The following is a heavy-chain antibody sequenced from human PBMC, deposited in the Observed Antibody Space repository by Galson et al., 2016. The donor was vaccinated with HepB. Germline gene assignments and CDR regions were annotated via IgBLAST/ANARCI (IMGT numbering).Heavy chain of an antibody. J-gene: IGHJ4*02. Sequence: LSLTCTVSNGSISNYLWSWIRQPPGKRLEWIGYIYYSGSTYYNPSLQSRVTISVDTSKNQFSLKLSSVTAADTAVYYCARVRYYFDYWGQGTLVTVSS. CDR2: IYYSGST. CDR1: NGSISNYL. V-gene: IGHV4-59*04. CDR3: ARVRYYFDY. D-gene: IGHD4-11*01.